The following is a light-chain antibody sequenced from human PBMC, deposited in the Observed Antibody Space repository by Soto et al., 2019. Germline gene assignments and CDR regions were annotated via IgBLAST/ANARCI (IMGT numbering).Light chain of an antibody. CDR1: SSYVGSHNL. CDR3: CSAVGRSLVV. CDR2: EGS. V-gene: IGLV2-23*01. J-gene: IGLJ2*01. Sequence: QSALTQPASVSGSPGQSITISCTGISSYVGSHNLVSWYQQHPGKVPNLIIYEGSERPSGISNRFTGSEYGNTASLTISGLQAEDAANYYCCSAVGRSLVVFGGGTKLTVL.